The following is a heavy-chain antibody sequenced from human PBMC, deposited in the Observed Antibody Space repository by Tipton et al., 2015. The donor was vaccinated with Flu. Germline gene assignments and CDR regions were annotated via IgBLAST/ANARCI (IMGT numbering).Heavy chain of an antibody. Sequence: QLVQSGAEVKKPGASVKVSCKASGYSFTNYFMHWVRQAPGQGPEWMGQTNPSVDHSIYAQNFRGRVTMTKDTSTRTAYMELRGLTSEDTALYYCARDSGTYSPDYWGQGTLVTVSS. V-gene: IGHV1-46*01. CDR1: GYSFTNYF. D-gene: IGHD1-26*01. J-gene: IGHJ4*02. CDR2: TNPSVDHS. CDR3: ARDSGTYSPDY.